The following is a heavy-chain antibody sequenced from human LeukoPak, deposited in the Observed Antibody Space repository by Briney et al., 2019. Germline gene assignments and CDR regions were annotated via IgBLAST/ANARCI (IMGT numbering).Heavy chain of an antibody. CDR2: VYYSGST. D-gene: IGHD1-26*01. CDR3: ARLGCVSANCPRRNAFDL. CDR1: GGSVTNYY. V-gene: IGHV4-59*02. J-gene: IGHJ3*01. Sequence: SETLSLTCTVSGGSVTNYYWSWIRQAPGKGLEWIGYVYYSGSTNYNPSLKSRVIISVDTAKNQFSLDLSTMTAGDTALYYCARLGCVSANCPRRNAFDLWGQGTKVTVSP.